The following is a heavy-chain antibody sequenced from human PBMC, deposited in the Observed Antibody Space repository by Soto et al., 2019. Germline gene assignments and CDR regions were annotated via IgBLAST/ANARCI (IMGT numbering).Heavy chain of an antibody. Sequence: CCKASGFTFSSYAMSWVRQAKGKGLEWVSAISGSGGSTYYADSVKGRFTISRDNSKNTLYLQMNSLRAEDTAVYYCAKTGEVRSELEPTAPWGQGTLVTVSS. V-gene: IGHV3-23*01. CDR3: AKTGEVRSELEPTAP. CDR1: GFTFSSYA. J-gene: IGHJ5*02. D-gene: IGHD3-16*01. CDR2: ISGSGGST.